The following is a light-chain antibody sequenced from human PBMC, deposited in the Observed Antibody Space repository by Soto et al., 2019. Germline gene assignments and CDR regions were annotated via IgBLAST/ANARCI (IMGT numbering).Light chain of an antibody. Sequence: EIVLTQSPGTLSVSPGERVTLSCRASQSVRSGHLSWYQQKPGQAPRLLIYGVASRATGIPDRFSGSGSGTDFTLTISRLEPEDFAVYSCQQYETSPTFGQGTRLEMK. J-gene: IGKJ5*01. V-gene: IGKV3-20*01. CDR2: GVA. CDR3: QQYETSPT. CDR1: QSVRSGH.